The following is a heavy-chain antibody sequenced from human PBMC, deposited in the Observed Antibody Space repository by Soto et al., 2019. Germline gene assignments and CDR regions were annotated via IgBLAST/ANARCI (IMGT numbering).Heavy chain of an antibody. J-gene: IGHJ6*04. CDR1: GLTFKDYG. CDR3: ARAYYYSSGSFYNLDV. D-gene: IGHD3-10*01. V-gene: IGHV3-20*04. Sequence: EVQLVESGGGMVRPGGPLRLSCAASGLTFKDYGMNWVRQSPGKGLEWVSGINWNGLSTGYADSVKGRFTISRDNAKNSLYLEMDSLRAEDTALYYCARAYYYSSGSFYNLDVWGKGTTVAVSS. CDR2: INWNGLST.